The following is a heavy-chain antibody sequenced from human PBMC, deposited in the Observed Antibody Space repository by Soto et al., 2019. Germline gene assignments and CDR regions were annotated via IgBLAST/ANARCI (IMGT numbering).Heavy chain of an antibody. Sequence: EVQLLESGGGLEQPGGSLRLSCAASGFTFSTYAMSWVRQAPGKGLEWVSAISGSGGSTFYADSVKGRFTISRDNSKNTLYLQMNSLRAEDTAVYYCAKVVRTVTIRTADFDIWGQGTMDTVSS. V-gene: IGHV3-23*01. CDR1: GFTFSTYA. CDR2: ISGSGGST. J-gene: IGHJ3*02. D-gene: IGHD4-17*01. CDR3: AKVVRTVTIRTADFDI.